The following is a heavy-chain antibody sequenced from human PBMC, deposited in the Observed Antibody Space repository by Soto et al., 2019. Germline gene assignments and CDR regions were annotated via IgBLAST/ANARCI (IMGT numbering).Heavy chain of an antibody. CDR3: ARDKITGLFDY. Sequence: PSETLSLTCAVYGGSFSGYYWTWIRQPPGTGLEWIGEINHSGSTNYNPPLKSRVTISVDKSKNQFSLKLSSVTAADTAVYYCARDKITGLFDYWGQGTLVTVSS. CDR1: GGSFSGYY. D-gene: IGHD2-8*02. V-gene: IGHV4-34*01. CDR2: INHSGST. J-gene: IGHJ4*02.